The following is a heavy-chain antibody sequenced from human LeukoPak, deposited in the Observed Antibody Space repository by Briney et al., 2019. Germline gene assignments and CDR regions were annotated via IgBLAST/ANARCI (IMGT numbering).Heavy chain of an antibody. D-gene: IGHD5-12*01. J-gene: IGHJ4*02. CDR3: AKDLGGYSGYDWDNLGY. V-gene: IGHV3-23*01. CDR2: ISGSGGST. CDR1: GFTFSSYA. Sequence: GGSLRLSCAASGFTFSSYAMSWVRQAPGKGLEWVSAISGSGGSTYYADSVKGRFTISRDNSKNTLYLQMNSLRAEDTAVYYCAKDLGGYSGYDWDNLGYWGQGTLVTVSS.